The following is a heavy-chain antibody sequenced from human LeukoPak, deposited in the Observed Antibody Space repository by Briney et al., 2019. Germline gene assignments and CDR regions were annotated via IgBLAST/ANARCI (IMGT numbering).Heavy chain of an antibody. Sequence: GGSLRLSCAASGFXFSSYWMSWVRQAPGKGLEWVANINQAGSEKYYVDSVKGRFTISGDNAKNSLYLQMNSLRAEDTAVYYCARESNGWYTHFDYWGQGTLVTVSS. CDR1: GFXFSSYW. V-gene: IGHV3-7*05. CDR2: INQAGSEK. J-gene: IGHJ4*02. D-gene: IGHD6-19*01. CDR3: ARESNGWYTHFDY.